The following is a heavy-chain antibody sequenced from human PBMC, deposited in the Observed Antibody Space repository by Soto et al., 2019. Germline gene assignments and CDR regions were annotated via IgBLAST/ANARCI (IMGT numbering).Heavy chain of an antibody. V-gene: IGHV3-30*03. D-gene: IGHD6-13*01. CDR1: GFTFSSYG. CDR2: ISYDGSNK. J-gene: IGHJ4*02. CDR3: ARDERQLVLGY. Sequence: QVQLVESGGGVVQPGRSLRLSCAASGFTFSSYGMHWVRQAPGKGLEWVAVISYDGSNKYYADSVKGRFTISRDNSKNTLYLQMNSLRAEDTAVYYCARDERQLVLGYWGQGTLVTVSS.